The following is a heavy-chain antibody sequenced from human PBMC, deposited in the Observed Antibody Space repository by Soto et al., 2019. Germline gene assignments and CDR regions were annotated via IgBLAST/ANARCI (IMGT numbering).Heavy chain of an antibody. J-gene: IGHJ6*02. D-gene: IGHD3-10*01. Sequence: PGGSLRLSCAASGFTFSSYAMHWVRQAPGKGLEWVAVISYDGSNKYYADSVKGRFTISRDNSKNTLYLQMNSLRAEDTAVYYCARELITYGSGSYYNVRYGMDVWGQGTTVTVSS. CDR1: GFTFSSYA. V-gene: IGHV3-30-3*01. CDR3: ARELITYGSGSYYNVRYGMDV. CDR2: ISYDGSNK.